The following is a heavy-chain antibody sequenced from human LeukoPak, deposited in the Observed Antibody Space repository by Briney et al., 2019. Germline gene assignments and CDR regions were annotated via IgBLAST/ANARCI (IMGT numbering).Heavy chain of an antibody. D-gene: IGHD3-10*01. CDR1: GFSLSTSGMR. Sequence: SGPALVKPTQTLTLTCTFSGFSLSTSGMRVCWIRQPPGKALEWLARIDWDDDKFYSTSLKTRLTISKDTSKNQVVLTMTNMDPVDTATYYCARAEYYYGSGSYYDYWGQGTLVTVSS. CDR3: ARAEYYYGSGSYYDY. J-gene: IGHJ4*02. V-gene: IGHV2-70*04. CDR2: IDWDDDK.